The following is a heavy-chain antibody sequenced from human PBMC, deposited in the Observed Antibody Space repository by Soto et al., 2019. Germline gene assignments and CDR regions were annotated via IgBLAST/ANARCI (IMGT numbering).Heavy chain of an antibody. CDR3: AKDGSSSPFDY. D-gene: IGHD2-2*01. J-gene: IGHJ4*02. CDR2: ITYDGSNK. CDR1: GFTFSSYG. V-gene: IGHV3-30*18. Sequence: PGGSLRLSCAASGFTFSSYGMHWVRQARGKGLEWVAVITYDGSNKYYADSVKGRFTISRDNSKNTLYLQITSLRAEDTAVYYCAKDGSSSPFDYWGQGTLVTVSS.